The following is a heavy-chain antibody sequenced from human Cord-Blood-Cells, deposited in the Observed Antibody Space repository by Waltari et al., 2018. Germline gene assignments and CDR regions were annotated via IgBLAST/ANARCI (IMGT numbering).Heavy chain of an antibody. Sequence: QVQLVQSGAEVKKPGASVKVSCKASGYTFTGYYMHWVRQAPGQGLEWMGWINPKSGGTNYAQKFQGRVTMTRDTSISTAYMELSRLRSDDTAVYYCARDLSSSWRNWFDPWGQGTLVTVSS. J-gene: IGHJ5*02. D-gene: IGHD6-13*01. CDR2: INPKSGGT. V-gene: IGHV1-2*02. CDR3: ARDLSSSWRNWFDP. CDR1: GYTFTGYY.